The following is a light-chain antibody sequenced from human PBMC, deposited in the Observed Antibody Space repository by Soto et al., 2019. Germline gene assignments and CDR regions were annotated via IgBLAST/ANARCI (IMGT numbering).Light chain of an antibody. Sequence: DIMVTQSPDSLAVSLGERATINCKSSQSVLYSSNNKNYLAWYQQKPGQPPKLLIYWASTRESGVPDRFSGSGSGTDLTLTISSLQAEDVAVYFCQQFYSTPWTFGQGTKVEIK. CDR2: WAS. J-gene: IGKJ1*01. CDR1: QSVLYSSNNKNY. CDR3: QQFYSTPWT. V-gene: IGKV4-1*01.